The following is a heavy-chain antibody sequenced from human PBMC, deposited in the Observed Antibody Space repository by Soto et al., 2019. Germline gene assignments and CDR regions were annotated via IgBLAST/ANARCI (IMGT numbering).Heavy chain of an antibody. CDR3: ARVLSGSSSYSGMDV. J-gene: IGHJ6*02. CDR2: IWYDGSNK. V-gene: IGHV3-33*01. CDR1: GFTFSSYG. Sequence: GGSLRLSCAASGFTFSSYGMHWVRQAPGKGLEWVAVIWYDGSNKYYADSVKGRFTISRDNSKNTLYLQMNSLRAEDTAVYYCARVLSGSSSYSGMDVWGQGTTVTVSS. D-gene: IGHD6-13*01.